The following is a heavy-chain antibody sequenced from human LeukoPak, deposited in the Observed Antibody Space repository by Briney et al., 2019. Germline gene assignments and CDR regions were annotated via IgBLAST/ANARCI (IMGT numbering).Heavy chain of an antibody. Sequence: ASVKVSCKASGGTFSSYTISWVRQAPGQGLEWMGWISAYNGNTNYAQKLQGRVTMTTDTSTSTAYMELRSLRSDDTAVYYCARDGGPYSSSWDDYWGQGTLVTVSS. J-gene: IGHJ4*02. CDR1: GGTFSSYT. CDR2: ISAYNGNT. V-gene: IGHV1-18*01. D-gene: IGHD6-13*01. CDR3: ARDGGPYSSSWDDY.